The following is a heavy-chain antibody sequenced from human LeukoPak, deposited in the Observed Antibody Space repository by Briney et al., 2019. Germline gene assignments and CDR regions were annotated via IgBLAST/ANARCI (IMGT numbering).Heavy chain of an antibody. J-gene: IGHJ6*02. V-gene: IGHV1-18*01. Sequence: GASVKVSCKASGYTFTKFGISWVRQAPGQGLEWMGWISAYNGNTNYAQKLQGRVTMTTDTSTSTAYMELRSLRSDDTAVYYCARDYSWWLVRVSYGMDVWGQGTAVTVSS. D-gene: IGHD6-19*01. CDR3: ARDYSWWLVRVSYGMDV. CDR1: GYTFTKFG. CDR2: ISAYNGNT.